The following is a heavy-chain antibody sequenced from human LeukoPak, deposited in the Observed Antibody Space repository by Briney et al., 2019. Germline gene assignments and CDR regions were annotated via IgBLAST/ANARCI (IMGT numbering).Heavy chain of an antibody. D-gene: IGHD5-12*01. Sequence: GGSLRLSCAASGFTFSSYAMSWVRQAPGKGLEWVSAIRADSSGTHHADSLKGRFTISRDNSKNTLYLQMNSLRAEDTAVYYCAKDKYSGNDWRDYFDYWGQGTLVTVSS. CDR3: AKDKYSGNDWRDYFDY. J-gene: IGHJ4*02. CDR1: GFTFSSYA. V-gene: IGHV3-23*01. CDR2: IRADSSGT.